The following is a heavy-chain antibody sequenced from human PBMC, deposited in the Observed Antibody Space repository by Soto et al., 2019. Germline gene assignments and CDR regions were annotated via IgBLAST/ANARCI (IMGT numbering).Heavy chain of an antibody. D-gene: IGHD2-2*01. Sequence: QVQLVESGGGVVQPGRSLRLSCAASGFTFSNYALHWVRQAQGRGLEWVALISFDGNNNYYANSVKGRFTISRDNSKNTLYLQMNSLRAEDTAVYYCGRCTGTSCHLGADFWGQGTLVIVSS. CDR2: ISFDGNNN. CDR1: GFTFSNYA. V-gene: IGHV3-30-3*01. CDR3: GRCTGTSCHLGADF. J-gene: IGHJ4*02.